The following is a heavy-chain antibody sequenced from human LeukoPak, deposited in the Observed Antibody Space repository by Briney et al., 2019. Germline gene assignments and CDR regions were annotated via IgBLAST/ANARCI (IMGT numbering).Heavy chain of an antibody. CDR3: ARGLGDRSTGYYFDY. J-gene: IGHJ4*02. V-gene: IGHV3-33*01. CDR2: IWHDGSLK. CDR1: GFTFSTYG. Sequence: GGSLRLSCAASGFTFSTYGMHWVRQAPGKGLEWVAVIWHDGSLKYYGESVKGRFTISRADSENTLYLHMNSLTVEDTAVYYCARGLGDRSTGYYFDYWGQGTLVTVSS. D-gene: IGHD3-16*01.